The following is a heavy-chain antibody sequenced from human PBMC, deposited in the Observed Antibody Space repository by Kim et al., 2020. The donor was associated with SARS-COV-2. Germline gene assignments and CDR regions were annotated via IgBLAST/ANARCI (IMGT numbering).Heavy chain of an antibody. J-gene: IGHJ6*02. D-gene: IGHD3-10*01. CDR1: GGSISSGGYY. CDR2: IYYSGST. CDR3: ARITMVRGAREAIPNYYYYGMDV. V-gene: IGHV4-31*03. Sequence: SETLSLTCTVSGGSISSGGYYWSWIRQHPGKGLEWIGYIYYSGSTYYNPSLKSRVTISVDTSKNQFSLKLSSVTAADTAVYYCARITMVRGAREAIPNYYYYGMDVWGQGTTVTVSS.